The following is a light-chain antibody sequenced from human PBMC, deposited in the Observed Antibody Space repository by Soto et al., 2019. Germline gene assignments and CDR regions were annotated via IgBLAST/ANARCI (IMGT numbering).Light chain of an antibody. V-gene: IGLV2-23*01. CDR2: EAS. Sequence: QSALTQPASVSGSPGQSITISCTGTSSDVGGYNHVSWYQQHPGEAPKLMIYEASNRPSGVSNRFSGSKSGNTASLTISGLQAEDEADYYCCSYAGSDTLIFGGGTQVTVL. CDR3: CSYAGSDTLI. CDR1: SSDVGGYNH. J-gene: IGLJ7*01.